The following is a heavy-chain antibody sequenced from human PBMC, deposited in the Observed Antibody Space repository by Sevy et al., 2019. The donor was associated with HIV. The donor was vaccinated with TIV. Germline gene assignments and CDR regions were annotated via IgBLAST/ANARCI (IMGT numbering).Heavy chain of an antibody. CDR3: ATTKDYYESSGEPFDY. CDR1: GSTLSQMA. V-gene: IGHV1-24*01. J-gene: IGHJ4*02. Sequence: ASVKVSCKVSGSTLSQMAMHWVRQAPGKGLEWMATFDPEDAETIYTHKLQGRVTMTEDTSRDTAYMELSNLRSEDTAVYYCATTKDYYESSGEPFDYWGQGTLVTVSS. CDR2: FDPEDAET. D-gene: IGHD3-22*01.